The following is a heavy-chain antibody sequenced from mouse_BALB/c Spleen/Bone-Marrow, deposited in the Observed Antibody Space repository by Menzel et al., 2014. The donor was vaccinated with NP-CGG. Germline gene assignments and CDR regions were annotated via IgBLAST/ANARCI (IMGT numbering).Heavy chain of an antibody. V-gene: IGHV1-67*01. J-gene: IGHJ3*01. CDR2: ISTYSGNT. CDR3: ARGIYYDSTWFAY. D-gene: IGHD2-4*01. Sequence: QVQLKESGPELVRPGVSVKTSCKGSGYTSTEYAMHWVKQSHAKSLEWIGVISTYSGNTNYNQKFKGKATMTVDKSSSTAYMELARLTSEDSAIYYCARGIYYDSTWFAYWGQGTLVTVSA. CDR1: GYTSTEYA.